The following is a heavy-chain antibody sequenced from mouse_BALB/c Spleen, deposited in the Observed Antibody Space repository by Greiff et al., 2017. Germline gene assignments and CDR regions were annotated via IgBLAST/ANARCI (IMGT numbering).Heavy chain of an antibody. CDR3: ARSGYYYGSSYFDY. D-gene: IGHD1-1*01. CDR1: GFTFSSFG. CDR2: ISSGSSTI. J-gene: IGHJ4*01. Sequence: EVKLVESGGGLVQPGGSRKLSCAASGFTFSSFGMHWVRQAPEKGLEWVAYISSGSSTIYYADTVKGRFTISRDNPKNTLFLQMTSLRSEDTAMYYCARSGYYYGSSYFDYWGQGTSVTVSS. V-gene: IGHV5-17*02.